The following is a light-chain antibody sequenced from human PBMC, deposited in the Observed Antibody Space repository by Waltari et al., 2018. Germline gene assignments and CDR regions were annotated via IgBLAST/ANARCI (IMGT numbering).Light chain of an antibody. Sequence: QSALTQPASVSGSPGQSITTSCTGTSRYHGSYNYVSRYQHHPGKPPKLMIFDVNNRPSGVSDRFSGSKSGNTASLTISGLQAEDEADYYCSSYTTTSTLLVVFGGGTKLTVL. CDR3: SSYTTTSTLLVV. J-gene: IGLJ2*01. CDR2: DVN. V-gene: IGLV2-14*03. CDR1: SRYHGSYNY.